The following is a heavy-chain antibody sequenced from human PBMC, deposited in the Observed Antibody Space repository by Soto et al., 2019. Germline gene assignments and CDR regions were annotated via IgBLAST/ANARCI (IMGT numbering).Heavy chain of an antibody. CDR2: IYSGGST. D-gene: IGHD4-17*01. J-gene: IGHJ4*02. CDR1: GFTVSSNY. CDR3: ARVSHYGDYYFDY. Sequence: PGGSLRLSCAASGFTVSSNYMSWVRQAPGKGLEWVSVIYSGGSTYYADSVKGRFTISRDNSKNTLYLQMNSLRAEDTAVYYCARVSHYGDYYFDYWGQGTLVTVSS. V-gene: IGHV3-53*01.